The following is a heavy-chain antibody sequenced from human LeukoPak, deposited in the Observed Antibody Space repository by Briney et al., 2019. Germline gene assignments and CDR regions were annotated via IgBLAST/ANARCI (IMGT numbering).Heavy chain of an antibody. CDR1: GYTFTNYG. CDR3: ARSLTRSLLLSWYWFDP. J-gene: IGHJ5*02. D-gene: IGHD2-15*01. Sequence: ASVKVSCMASGYTFTNYGISWVRQAPGQGLEWMGWISAYNGNTNYAQKLQGRVTMTTDTSTSTAYMELGSLRSDDTAGYYCARSLTRSLLLSWYWFDPWGQGTLVTVSS. V-gene: IGHV1-18*01. CDR2: ISAYNGNT.